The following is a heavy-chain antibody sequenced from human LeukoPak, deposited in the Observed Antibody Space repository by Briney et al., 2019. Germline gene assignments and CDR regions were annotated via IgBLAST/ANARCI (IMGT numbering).Heavy chain of an antibody. Sequence: GGSLRLSCAASGFTFSTYVVNWVRQAPGKGLEWVSAISGSGGNTYYADTVSGRFTISRDNSKNTLYLQMNSLRAEDTAVYYCAKGLNYYYYYGMDVWGQGTTVTVSS. CDR1: GFTFSTYV. CDR2: ISGSGGNT. J-gene: IGHJ6*02. CDR3: AKGLNYYYYYGMDV. V-gene: IGHV3-23*01.